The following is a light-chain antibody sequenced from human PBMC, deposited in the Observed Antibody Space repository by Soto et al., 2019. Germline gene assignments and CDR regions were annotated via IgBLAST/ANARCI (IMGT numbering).Light chain of an antibody. CDR3: QQADSLPLVT. J-gene: IGKJ5*01. CDR2: AAS. V-gene: IGKV1-12*01. Sequence: DIQMTQSPSSVSASVGDRVTITCRASQDISTWLAWYQQKPGKAPKLLIYAASSLFSGVPSRFSGSGSGTDFTLPISSLQPEDFATYYCQQADSLPLVTFGQGTRLDLK. CDR1: QDISTW.